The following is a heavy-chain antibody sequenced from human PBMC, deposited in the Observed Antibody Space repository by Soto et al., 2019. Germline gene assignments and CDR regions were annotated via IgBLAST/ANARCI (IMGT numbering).Heavy chain of an antibody. J-gene: IGHJ4*02. V-gene: IGHV1-3*01. D-gene: IGHD3-22*01. CDR1: GYTFTSYA. CDR3: ASSTPSGYYHF. Sequence: GASVKVSCKASGYTFTSYAMHWVRQAPGQRLEWMGWINAGNGNTKYSQKFQGRFTISRDNAQDLLYLQMNSLRAEDTAVYYCASSTPSGYYHFWGQGTLVTVSS. CDR2: INAGNGNT.